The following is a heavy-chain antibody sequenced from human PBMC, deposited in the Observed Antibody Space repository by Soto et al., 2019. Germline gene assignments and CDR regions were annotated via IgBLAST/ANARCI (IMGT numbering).Heavy chain of an antibody. D-gene: IGHD6-6*01. V-gene: IGHV3-23*01. J-gene: IGHJ4*02. CDR2: ISGSGGST. Sequence: QAGGSLRLSCAASGFTFSSYAMSWVRQAPGKELEWVSAISGSGGSTYYADSVKGRFTISRDNSKNTLYLQMNSLRAEDTAVYYCAKDGRYSSSPDFFDYWGQGTLVTVSS. CDR1: GFTFSSYA. CDR3: AKDGRYSSSPDFFDY.